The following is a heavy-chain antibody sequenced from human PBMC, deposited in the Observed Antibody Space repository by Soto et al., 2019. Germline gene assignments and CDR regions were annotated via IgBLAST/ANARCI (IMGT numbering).Heavy chain of an antibody. CDR3: ARDLRRFDP. J-gene: IGHJ5*02. CDR2: IYYSGST. CDR1: GGSISSYY. Sequence: SETLSLTCTVSGGSISSYYWSWIRQPPGKGLEWIGYIYYSGSTNYNPSLKSRVTISVDTSKNQFSLKLSSVTAADTAVYYCARDLRRFDPWGQGTLVTVSS. V-gene: IGHV4-59*01.